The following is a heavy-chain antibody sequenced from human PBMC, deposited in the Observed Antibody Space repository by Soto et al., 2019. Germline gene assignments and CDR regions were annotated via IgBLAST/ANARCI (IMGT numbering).Heavy chain of an antibody. CDR1: GGSFSGYY. J-gene: IGHJ6*02. CDR3: ASRRSFWSGYLQYYYYYGMDV. Sequence: ASETLSLTCAVYGGSFSGYYWSWIRQPPGKRLEWIGEINHSGSTNYNPSLKSRVTISVDTSKNQFSLKLSSVTAADTAVYYCASRRSFWSGYLQYYYYYGMDVWGQGTTVTVSS. V-gene: IGHV4-34*01. D-gene: IGHD3-3*01. CDR2: INHSGST.